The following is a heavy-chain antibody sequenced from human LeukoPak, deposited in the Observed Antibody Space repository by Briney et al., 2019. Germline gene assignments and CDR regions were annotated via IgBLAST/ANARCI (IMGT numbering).Heavy chain of an antibody. D-gene: IGHD1-7*01. V-gene: IGHV4-30-2*01. CDR2: IYHSGST. Sequence: SETLSLTCAVSGGSISSGGYSWSWIRQPPGKGLEWIGYIYHSGSTYYNPSLKSRVTISVDRSKNQFSLKLSSVTAADTAVYYCARGPGTLKGVYYFDYWGQGTLVTVSS. CDR1: GGSISSGGYS. J-gene: IGHJ4*02. CDR3: ARGPGTLKGVYYFDY.